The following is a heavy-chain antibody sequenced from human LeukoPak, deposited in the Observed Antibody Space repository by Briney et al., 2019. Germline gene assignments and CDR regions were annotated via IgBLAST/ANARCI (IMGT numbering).Heavy chain of an antibody. Sequence: GGSLRLSCTASGFTFGHYAMSWVRQAPGKGLEWVAVIWYDGSKKYHADSVKGRFTISRDNSKNTLYLQMKSLRAEDTAVYDCARDGCGGDCYLADYWGQGTLVTVSS. J-gene: IGHJ4*02. V-gene: IGHV3-33*08. D-gene: IGHD2-21*02. CDR3: ARDGCGGDCYLADY. CDR1: GFTFGHYA. CDR2: IWYDGSKK.